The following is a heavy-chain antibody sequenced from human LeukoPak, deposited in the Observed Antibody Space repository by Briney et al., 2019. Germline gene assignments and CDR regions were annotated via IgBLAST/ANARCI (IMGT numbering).Heavy chain of an antibody. D-gene: IGHD2-2*01. V-gene: IGHV4-4*02. Sequence: PSETLSLTCAVSGGSISTTDWWSWVRQPPGKGLEWIGYIYHSGSTYYNPSLKSRVTISVDRSKNQFSLKLSSVTAADTAVYYCARGGRYCSSTSCYFPDYWGQGTLVTVSS. CDR1: GGSISTTDW. J-gene: IGHJ4*02. CDR2: IYHSGST. CDR3: ARGGRYCSSTSCYFPDY.